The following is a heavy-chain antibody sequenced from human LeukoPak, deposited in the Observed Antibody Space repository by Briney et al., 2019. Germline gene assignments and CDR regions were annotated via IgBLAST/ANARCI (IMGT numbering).Heavy chain of an antibody. CDR2: IRYDGSNK. Sequence: GGSLRLSCAASGFTFSSYGMHWVRQAPGKGLEWVTFIRYDGSNKYYADSVKGRFTISRDNSKNTLYLQMNSLRAEDTAVYYCARIGAYSYGPQWYFDYWGQGTLVTVSS. V-gene: IGHV3-30*02. J-gene: IGHJ4*02. D-gene: IGHD5-18*01. CDR3: ARIGAYSYGPQWYFDY. CDR1: GFTFSSYG.